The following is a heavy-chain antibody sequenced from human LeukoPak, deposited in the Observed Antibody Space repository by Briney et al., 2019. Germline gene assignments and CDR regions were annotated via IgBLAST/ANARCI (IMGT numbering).Heavy chain of an antibody. CDR2: IYHSGST. J-gene: IGHJ4*02. Sequence: LETLSLTCTASGYSISSGYYWGWIRQPPGKGLEWVGSIYHSGSTYYNPSLKSRVTISVDTSKNQFSLKMTSVTAADTAVYFCASLHCRGENCYSQSGLVYWGQGTLVTVSS. V-gene: IGHV4-38-2*02. D-gene: IGHD2-15*01. CDR1: GYSISSGYY. CDR3: ASLHCRGENCYSQSGLVY.